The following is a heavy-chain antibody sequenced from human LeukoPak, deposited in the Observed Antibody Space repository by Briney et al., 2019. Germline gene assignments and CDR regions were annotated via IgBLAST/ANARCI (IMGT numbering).Heavy chain of an antibody. CDR3: IRDLFDDYSLDY. V-gene: IGHV3-21*01. CDR2: INSDSSLM. D-gene: IGHD3-16*01. J-gene: IGHJ4*02. Sequence: GGSLRLSCAASGFTFSSYSMNWVRQAPGKGLEWVSSINSDSSLMYYAESVKGRFTISRDNARNSLYLQMNSLRAEDTAVYYCIRDLFDDYSLDYWGQGALVTVSS. CDR1: GFTFSSYS.